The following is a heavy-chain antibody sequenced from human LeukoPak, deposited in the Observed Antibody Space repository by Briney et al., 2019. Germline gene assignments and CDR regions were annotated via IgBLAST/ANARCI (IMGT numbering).Heavy chain of an antibody. J-gene: IGHJ4*02. CDR2: VDYNGGT. V-gene: IGHV4-59*02. D-gene: IGHD2/OR15-2a*01. CDR3: AIGFYEPFDR. CDR1: GASVSSSH. Sequence: PSETLSLTCTVSGASVSSSHWNWVRQPPGKGLEWIGNVDYNGGTKYNPSLKSRVTMSLDTSKNQFSLKLKFVTAADTALYYCAIGFYEPFDRWGQGTLVTVSS.